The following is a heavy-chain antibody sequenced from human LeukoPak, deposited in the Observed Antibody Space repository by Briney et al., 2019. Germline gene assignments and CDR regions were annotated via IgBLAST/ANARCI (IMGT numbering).Heavy chain of an antibody. CDR3: ATKRGQGTQLNYNWFDP. CDR2: ISGGKDST. CDR1: GFTFNSYA. J-gene: IGHJ5*02. Sequence: GGSLRLSCAASGFTFNSYAMYWVRQAPGKGLEWVSSISGGKDSTYYADSVKGRFTISRDNSRSTRYLQMNNLRADDTALYYCATKRGQGTQLNYNWFDPWGQGTLVTVSS. V-gene: IGHV3-23*01. D-gene: IGHD1-1*01.